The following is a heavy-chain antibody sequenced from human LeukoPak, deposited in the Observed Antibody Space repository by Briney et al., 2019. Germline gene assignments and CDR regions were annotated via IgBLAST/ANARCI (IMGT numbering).Heavy chain of an antibody. CDR1: GFTFSNAW. J-gene: IGHJ6*03. CDR2: IKSKTDGGTT. V-gene: IGHV3-15*01. D-gene: IGHD3-3*01. Sequence: GGSLRLSCAASGFTFSNAWMSWVRQAPGKGLEWVGRIKSKTDGGTTDYAAPVKGRFTISRDDSKNTLYLQMNSLKTEDTAVYYCTTANYDFWSGYYMTPRYYYYMDVWGKGTTVTVSS. CDR3: TTANYDFWSGYYMTPRYYYYMDV.